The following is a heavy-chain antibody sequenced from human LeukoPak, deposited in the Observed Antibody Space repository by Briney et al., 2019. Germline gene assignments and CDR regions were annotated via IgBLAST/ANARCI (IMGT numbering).Heavy chain of an antibody. CDR3: ARHKTGTTSDYFDY. CDR1: GGTFSSYA. Sequence: SVKVSCKASGGTFSSYAISWVRQAPGQGLEWMGGIIPTFGTANYAQKFQGRVTITADEYTSTAYMELSSLRSEDTAVYYCARHKTGTTSDYFDYWGQGTLVTVSS. V-gene: IGHV1-69*13. D-gene: IGHD1-7*01. CDR2: IIPTFGTA. J-gene: IGHJ4*02.